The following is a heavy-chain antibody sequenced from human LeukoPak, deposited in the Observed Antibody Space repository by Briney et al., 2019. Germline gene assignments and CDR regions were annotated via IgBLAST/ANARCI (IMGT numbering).Heavy chain of an antibody. CDR1: GYTFTGYY. CDR2: INPNSGGT. CDR3: ARAVGVATISSDY. Sequence: ASVKVSCKASGYTFTGYYMHWVRQAPGQGLEWMGWINPNSGGTNYAQKFQGRVTMTRDTSISTAYMELSRLRSDDTAVYYCARAVGVATISSDYWGQGTLVTVSS. D-gene: IGHD5-24*01. V-gene: IGHV1-2*02. J-gene: IGHJ4*02.